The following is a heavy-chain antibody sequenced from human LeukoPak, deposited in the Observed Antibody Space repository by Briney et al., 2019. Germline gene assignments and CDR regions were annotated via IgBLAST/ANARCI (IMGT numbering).Heavy chain of an antibody. V-gene: IGHV1-8*02. D-gene: IGHD1-7*01. Sequence: ASVKVSCKTSGYTFTGYNIHWVRQATGQGLEWMGWMNPNSGNTGYAQRFQGRVTMTRNTSISTAYMELSSLRSEVTAVYYCARVMPLYNWNYRPHNNWFDPWGQGTLVAVSS. CDR1: GYTFTGYN. J-gene: IGHJ5*02. CDR3: ARVMPLYNWNYRPHNNWFDP. CDR2: MNPNSGNT.